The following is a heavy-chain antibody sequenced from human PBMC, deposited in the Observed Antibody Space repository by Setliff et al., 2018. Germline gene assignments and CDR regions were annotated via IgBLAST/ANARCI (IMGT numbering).Heavy chain of an antibody. V-gene: IGHV3-30*07. Sequence: GGSLRLSCAASGFTFRSYALHWVRQAPGKGLEWMAVISHDGINQYYPDSVKGRFTISRDNAKKSVDLQMNSLRAEGTAVYYCATKAVAGTGGQGTLVTVSS. CDR2: ISHDGINQ. J-gene: IGHJ4*02. CDR3: ATKAVAGT. CDR1: GFTFRSYA. D-gene: IGHD6-19*01.